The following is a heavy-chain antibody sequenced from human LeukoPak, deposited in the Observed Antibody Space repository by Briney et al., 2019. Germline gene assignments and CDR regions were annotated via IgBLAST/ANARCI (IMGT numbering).Heavy chain of an antibody. CDR1: GFTFSSFG. J-gene: IGHJ5*02. CDR2: ISYDGSNK. Sequence: PGGSLRLSCAASGFTFSSFGMHWVRQAPGKGLEWVAVISYDGSNKYYADSVKGRFTISRDDSKNTLYLQMNSLTAEDTAMYYCARLDIVLSWGQGALVTVSS. V-gene: IGHV3-30*19. CDR3: ARLDIVLS. D-gene: IGHD2-2*03.